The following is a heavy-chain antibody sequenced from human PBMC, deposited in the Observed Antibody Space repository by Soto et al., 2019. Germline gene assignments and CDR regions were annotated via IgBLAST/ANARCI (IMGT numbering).Heavy chain of an antibody. CDR1: GDTLFRYS. CDR2: IYACDSET. D-gene: IGHD6-6*01. V-gene: IGHV5-51*01. J-gene: IGHJ4*02. Sequence: GESLKISCKGSGDTLFRYSIACLRQMPGKGPEWMGVIYACDSETTYSPSFQGQVTISADKSISTAYLQWSSLKAPDTAIYFCATLVLRSARTRYFDSWGQGSRVTVS. CDR3: ATLVLRSARTRYFDS.